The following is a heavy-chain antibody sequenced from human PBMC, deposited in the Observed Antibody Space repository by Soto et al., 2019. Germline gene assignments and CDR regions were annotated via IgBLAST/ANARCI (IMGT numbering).Heavy chain of an antibody. CDR1: GGSFSGYY. Sequence: QVQLQQWGAGLLKPSETLSLTCAVYGGSFSGYYWSWIRQPPGKGLEWLGEINHSGSTNYNPSLKSRVTISVDTSKNQFSLKLSSVTAADTAVYYCARSHFWMATKTGYFDYWGQGTLVTVSS. J-gene: IGHJ4*02. CDR2: INHSGST. D-gene: IGHD3-3*02. CDR3: ARSHFWMATKTGYFDY. V-gene: IGHV4-34*01.